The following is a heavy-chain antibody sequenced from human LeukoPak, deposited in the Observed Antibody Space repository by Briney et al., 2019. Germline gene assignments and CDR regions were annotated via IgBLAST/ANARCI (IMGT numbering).Heavy chain of an antibody. D-gene: IGHD1-26*01. CDR2: ISYDVGKK. CDR1: GFTFSSYG. V-gene: IGHV3-30*03. CDR3: ARDVPQRYSGSYNWFDP. J-gene: IGHJ5*02. Sequence: GRSLRLSCAASGFTFSSYGMHWVRQAPGKGLEWVAVISYDVGKKYYADSVKGRFTISRDNAKNSLYLQMNSLRAEDTAVYYCARDVPQRYSGSYNWFDPWGQGTLVTVSS.